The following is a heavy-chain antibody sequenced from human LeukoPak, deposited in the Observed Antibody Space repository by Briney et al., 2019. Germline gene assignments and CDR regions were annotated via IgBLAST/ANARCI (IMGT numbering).Heavy chain of an antibody. D-gene: IGHD6-19*01. CDR1: VGSISIFY. Sequence: PSETLSLTCTVSVGSISIFYWTCVRQPAGKGLEWGGRIYPTGSTNYNPSLKSRVTMSVDTSKNQFSLKLSSVTAADTAMYYCARAAEYSSGWYLFDYWGQGTLVTVSA. V-gene: IGHV4-4*07. CDR3: ARAAEYSSGWYLFDY. CDR2: IYPTGST. J-gene: IGHJ4*02.